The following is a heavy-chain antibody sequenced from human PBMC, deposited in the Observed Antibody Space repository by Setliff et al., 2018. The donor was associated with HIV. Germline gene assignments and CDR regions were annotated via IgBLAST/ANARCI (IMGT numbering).Heavy chain of an antibody. D-gene: IGHD3-10*01. Sequence: LTCTVSGGSISSYYWNWIRQPPGKGLEWIGYIYYSGVTNYNPSLKSRVTISLDTSKNQFSLKLTSVTAADTAVYYCARDASGGYWGQGTLVTVSS. J-gene: IGHJ4*02. CDR3: ARDASGGY. V-gene: IGHV4-59*01. CDR1: GGSISSYY. CDR2: IYYSGVT.